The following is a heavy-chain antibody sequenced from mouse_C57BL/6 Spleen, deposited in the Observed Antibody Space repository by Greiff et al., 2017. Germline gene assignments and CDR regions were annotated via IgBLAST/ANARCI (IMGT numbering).Heavy chain of an antibody. J-gene: IGHJ2*01. CDR3: TRGGELVRELFDY. D-gene: IGHD6-2*01. V-gene: IGHV1-15*01. CDR2: IDPETGGT. CDR1: GYTFTDYE. Sequence: VQLQQSGAELVRPGASVTLSCKASGYTFTDYEMHWVKQTPVHGLGWIGAIDPETGGTAYNQKFKGKAILTADKSSSTAYMERRSLTSEDSAVYYCTRGGELVRELFDYWGQGTTLTVSS.